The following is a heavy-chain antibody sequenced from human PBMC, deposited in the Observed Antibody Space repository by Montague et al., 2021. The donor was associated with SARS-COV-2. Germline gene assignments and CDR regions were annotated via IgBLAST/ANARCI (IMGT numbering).Heavy chain of an antibody. J-gene: IGHJ4*02. CDR2: IYNGGTT. V-gene: IGHV4-39*01. CDR1: GDSIRNSDYS. CDR3: ATRTRYPQNDFGF. Sequence: TLSLTCTVSGDSIRNSDYSWGWVRQPPGKGLEWIGNIYNGGTTFYNPSLKSRVTISVDTSKNQFSPKLSSVTAADTAVYYCATRTRYPQNDFGFWGQGTLVTVSS. D-gene: IGHD2-15*01.